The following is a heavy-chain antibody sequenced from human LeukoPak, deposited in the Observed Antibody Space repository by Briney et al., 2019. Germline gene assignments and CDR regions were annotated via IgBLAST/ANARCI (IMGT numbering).Heavy chain of an antibody. CDR1: GFTVSSNY. Sequence: GGSLRLSCAASGFTVSSNYMSWVRQAPGKGLEWASVIYSGGSTYYADSVKGRFTISRDNSKNTLYLQMNSLRAEDTAVYYCARGRGHYYGSGSYSDYYYYMDVWGKGTTVTVSS. V-gene: IGHV3-53*01. D-gene: IGHD3-10*01. J-gene: IGHJ6*03. CDR3: ARGRGHYYGSGSYSDYYYYMDV. CDR2: IYSGGST.